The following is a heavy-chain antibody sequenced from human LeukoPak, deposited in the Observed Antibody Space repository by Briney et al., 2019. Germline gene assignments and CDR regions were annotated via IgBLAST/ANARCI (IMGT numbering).Heavy chain of an antibody. V-gene: IGHV4-34*01. CDR3: ARGKNYDFWSGSNVMADYYYYMDV. CDR1: GGSFSGYY. J-gene: IGHJ6*03. D-gene: IGHD3-3*01. CDR2: INHSGST. Sequence: SETLSLTCAVYGGSFSGYYWSWIRQPPGKGLEWIGEINHSGSTNYNPSLKSRVTIPVDTSKNQFSLRLSSVTAADTAVYYCARGKNYDFWSGSNVMADYYYYMDVWGKGTTVTVSS.